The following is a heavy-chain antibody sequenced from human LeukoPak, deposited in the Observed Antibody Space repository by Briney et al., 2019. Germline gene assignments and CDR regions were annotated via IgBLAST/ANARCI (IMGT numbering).Heavy chain of an antibody. CDR3: ARDRCSGGSCYANDY. CDR1: GFTFSSYW. J-gene: IGHJ4*02. CDR2: INSDGSST. V-gene: IGHV3-74*01. D-gene: IGHD2-15*01. Sequence: GGSLRLSCAASGFTFSSYWMHWVRQAPGKGLVWVSRINSDGSSTSYAGSVKGRFTISRDNAKNTLYLQMNSLRAEDTAVYYCARDRCSGGSCYANDYWGQGTLVTVSS.